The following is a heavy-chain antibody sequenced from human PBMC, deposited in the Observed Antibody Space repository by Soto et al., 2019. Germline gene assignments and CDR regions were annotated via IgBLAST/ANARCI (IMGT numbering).Heavy chain of an antibody. D-gene: IGHD3-16*02. CDR2: INPNSGGT. CDR3: ARALHVWGSSRLGY. V-gene: IGHV1-2*02. Sequence: GQGLEWMGWINPNSGGTNYAQKFQGRVTMTRDTSISTAYMELSRLRSDDTAVYYCARALHVWGSSRLGYSGERTL. J-gene: IGHJ4*02.